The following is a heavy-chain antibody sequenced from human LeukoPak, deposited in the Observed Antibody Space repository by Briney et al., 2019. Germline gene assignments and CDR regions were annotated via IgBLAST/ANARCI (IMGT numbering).Heavy chain of an antibody. V-gene: IGHV3-30-3*01. Sequence: GGSLRLSCAASGFTFSSYAMHWVRQAPGKGLEWVAVISYDGSNKYYADSVKGRFTISRDNSKNTLYLQMNSLRAEDTAVYYCARALSSGPLVYWGQGTLVTVSS. CDR3: ARALSSGPLVY. CDR1: GFTFSSYA. J-gene: IGHJ4*02. D-gene: IGHD6-25*01. CDR2: ISYDGSNK.